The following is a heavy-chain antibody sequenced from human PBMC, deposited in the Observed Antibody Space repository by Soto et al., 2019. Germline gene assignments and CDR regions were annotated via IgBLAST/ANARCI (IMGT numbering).Heavy chain of an antibody. CDR2: ISGSGGST. CDR3: AKDLKQQLVRFGWFDP. D-gene: IGHD6-13*01. J-gene: IGHJ5*02. Sequence: PGGSLRLSCAASGFTFSSYAMSWVRQAPGKGLEWVSAISGSGGSTYYADSVKGRFTISRDNSKNTLYLQMNSLRAEDTAVYYCAKDLKQQLVRFGWFDPWGQGTLVTVSS. V-gene: IGHV3-23*01. CDR1: GFTFSSYA.